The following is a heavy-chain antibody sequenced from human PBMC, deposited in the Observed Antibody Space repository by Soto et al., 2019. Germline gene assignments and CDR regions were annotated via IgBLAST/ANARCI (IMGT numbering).Heavy chain of an antibody. D-gene: IGHD5-18*01. V-gene: IGHV3-30*18. CDR1: GFTFSSYG. Sequence: QVQLVESGGGVVQPGRSLRLSCAASGFTFSSYGMHWVRQAPGKGLEWVAVISYDGSNKYYADSVKGRFTTSRDNSKNTLYLQMNSLRAEDTAVYYCANLLVDTAMVLDYWGQGTLVTVSS. CDR3: ANLLVDTAMVLDY. J-gene: IGHJ4*02. CDR2: ISYDGSNK.